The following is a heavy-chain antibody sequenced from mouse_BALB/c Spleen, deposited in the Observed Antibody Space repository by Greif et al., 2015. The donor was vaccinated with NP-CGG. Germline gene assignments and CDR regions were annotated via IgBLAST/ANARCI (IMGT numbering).Heavy chain of an antibody. J-gene: IGHJ2*01. CDR1: GFTFSSYG. CDR2: ISSGGSYT. Sequence: EVQLVESGGDLVKPGGSLKLSCAASGFTFSSYGMSWVRQTPDKRLEWVATISSGGSYTYYPDSVKGRFTISRDNAKNTLYLQMSSLKSEDTAMYYCARGEGYGGYWGQGTTLTVSS. V-gene: IGHV5-6*01. D-gene: IGHD2-2*01. CDR3: ARGEGYGGY.